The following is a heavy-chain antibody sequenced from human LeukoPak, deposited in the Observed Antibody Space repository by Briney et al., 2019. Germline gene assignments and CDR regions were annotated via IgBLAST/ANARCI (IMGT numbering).Heavy chain of an antibody. J-gene: IGHJ3*02. Sequence: SETLPLTCTVSGGSISSNYWSWIRQPPGKGLEWIGCIYYSGSTNYNPSLESRVTMSVDTSRNQFSLKVTSVTAADTAVYYCARGVSQQLDAFDIWGHGTIVPVSS. CDR1: GGSISSNY. V-gene: IGHV4-59*01. CDR2: IYYSGST. CDR3: ARGVSQQLDAFDI. D-gene: IGHD6-13*01.